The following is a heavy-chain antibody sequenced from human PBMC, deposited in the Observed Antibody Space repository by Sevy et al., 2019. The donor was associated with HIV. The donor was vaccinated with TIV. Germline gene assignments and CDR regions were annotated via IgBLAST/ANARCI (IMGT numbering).Heavy chain of an antibody. D-gene: IGHD6-19*01. CDR2: MNPNSGNT. Sequence: ASVKVSCKASGYTFTSYDINWVRQATGQGLEWMVWMNPNSGNTGYAQKFQGRVTMTRNTSISTAYMELSSLRSEDTAVYFCARAGSGWYDHYFDPWGQGTLVTVSS. V-gene: IGHV1-8*01. CDR1: GYTFTSYD. J-gene: IGHJ4*02. CDR3: ARAGSGWYDHYFDP.